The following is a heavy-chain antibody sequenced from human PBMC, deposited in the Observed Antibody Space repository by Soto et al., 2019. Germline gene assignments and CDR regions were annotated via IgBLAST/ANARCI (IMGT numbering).Heavy chain of an antibody. CDR2: ISSDGDIT. V-gene: IGHV3-64D*06. J-gene: IGHJ5*02. D-gene: IGHD3-9*01. CDR3: VKVSTFYDILTGYYSTNFFDP. CDR1: GFTFSEYS. Sequence: GSLRLSCSASGFTFSEYSMHWVRQAPGKGLQYVSTISSDGDITYYADSVKGRFTISRDNSKNTLYLQMSSLRPEDTAVYYCVKVSTFYDILTGYYSTNFFDPWGQGTLVTVSS.